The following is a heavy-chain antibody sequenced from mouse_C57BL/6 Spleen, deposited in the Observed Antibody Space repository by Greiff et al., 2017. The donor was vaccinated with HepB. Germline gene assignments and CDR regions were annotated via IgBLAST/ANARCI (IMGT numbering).Heavy chain of an antibody. J-gene: IGHJ2*01. CDR2: INPNNGGT. V-gene: IGHV1-26*01. CDR1: GYTFTDYY. Sequence: EVQLQQSGPELVKPGASVKISCKASGYTFTDYYMNWVKQSHGKSLEWIGDINPNNGGTSYNQKFKGKATLTVDKSSSTAYMELRSLTSEDSAVYYCARSRSARFIPYYWGQGTTLTVSS. D-gene: IGHD1-1*01. CDR3: ARSRSARFIPYY.